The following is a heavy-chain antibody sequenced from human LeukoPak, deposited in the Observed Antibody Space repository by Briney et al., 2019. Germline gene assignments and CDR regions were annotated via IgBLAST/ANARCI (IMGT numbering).Heavy chain of an antibody. V-gene: IGHV4-34*01. CDR1: GCSFSSSC. Sequence: SETLSLTCEAYGCSFSSSCWSWVRQPPGQGLEWIGEINHTGSTNYNPSLKSRVTISVDTSKNQFSLKLSSVTAADTAVYFCAGVMGATSASEGYFEYWGQGTLVTVSS. CDR3: AGVMGATSASEGYFEY. CDR2: INHTGST. J-gene: IGHJ4*02. D-gene: IGHD3-16*01.